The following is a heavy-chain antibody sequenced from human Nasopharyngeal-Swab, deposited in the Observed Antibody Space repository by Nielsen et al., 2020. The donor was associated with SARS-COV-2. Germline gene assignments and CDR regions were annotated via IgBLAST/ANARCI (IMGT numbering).Heavy chain of an antibody. D-gene: IGHD2-2*01. V-gene: IGHV3-9*01. J-gene: IGHJ4*02. CDR2: ISWNSGSI. Sequence: SLKISCAASGFTFDDYAMHWVRQAPGKGLEWVSGISWNSGSIGYADSVKGRFTISRDNAKNSLYLQMNSLRAEDTAVYYCARGPYCSTTSCYSTGLFDYWGQGTLVTVSS. CDR1: GFTFDDYA. CDR3: ARGPYCSTTSCYSTGLFDY.